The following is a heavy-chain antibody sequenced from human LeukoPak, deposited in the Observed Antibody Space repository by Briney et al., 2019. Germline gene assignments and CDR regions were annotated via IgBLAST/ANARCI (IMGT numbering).Heavy chain of an antibody. CDR1: GGSFSGYY. D-gene: IGHD3-22*01. CDR2: INHSGST. J-gene: IGHJ4*02. V-gene: IGHV4-34*01. CDR3: ARGGDTYYDSSGYFD. Sequence: PSETLSLTCAVYGGSFSGYYWSWIRQPPGRGLEWIGEINHSGSTNYNPSLKSRVTISVDTSKNQFSLKLSSVTAADTAVYYCARGGDTYYDSSGYFDWGQGTLVTVSS.